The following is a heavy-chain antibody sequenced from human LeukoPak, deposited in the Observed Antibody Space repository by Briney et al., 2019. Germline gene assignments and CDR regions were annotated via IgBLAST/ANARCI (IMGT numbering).Heavy chain of an antibody. J-gene: IGHJ4*02. CDR1: GFTFSSHW. D-gene: IGHD6-25*01. V-gene: IGHV3-74*01. CDR3: ARGSGIITGIDE. CDR2: IKDDGSHT. Sequence: GSLRLSCAASGFTFSSHWMHWARQAPGKGLVWVSRIKDDGSHTNYADSVKGRFTISRDNAKNTLSLQMNSLRAEDTAVYYCARGSGIITGIDEWGQGTLVTVSS.